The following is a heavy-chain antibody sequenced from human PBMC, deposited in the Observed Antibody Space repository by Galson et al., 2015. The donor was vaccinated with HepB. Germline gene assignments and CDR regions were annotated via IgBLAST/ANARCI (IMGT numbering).Heavy chain of an antibody. CDR3: TTDYSSGLGFDY. CDR1: GFTFSNAW. CDR2: IKSKTDGGTT. J-gene: IGHJ4*02. D-gene: IGHD6-25*01. Sequence: SLRLSCAASGFTFSNAWMSWVRQAPGKGLEWVGRIKSKTDGGTTDYAAPAKGRFTISRDDSKNTLYLQMNSLKTEDTAVYYCTTDYSSGLGFDYWGQGTLVTVSS. V-gene: IGHV3-15*01.